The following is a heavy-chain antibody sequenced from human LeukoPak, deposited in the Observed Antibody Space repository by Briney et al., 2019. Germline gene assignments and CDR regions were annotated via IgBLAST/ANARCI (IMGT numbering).Heavy chain of an antibody. V-gene: IGHV4-39*01. CDR1: GASITSSSDY. D-gene: IGHD2-2*01. CDR3: ARNRSAVGVPAATVRNHAFDI. Sequence: SETLSLTCTVSGASITSSSDYWGWIRQPPGKGLEWIGSIYYSGSTYYNPSLKSRVSISVDTSNNQFSLNVNSVTAADTAVYFCARNRSAVGVPAATVRNHAFDIWAKGQWSPSLQ. CDR2: IYYSGST. J-gene: IGHJ3*02.